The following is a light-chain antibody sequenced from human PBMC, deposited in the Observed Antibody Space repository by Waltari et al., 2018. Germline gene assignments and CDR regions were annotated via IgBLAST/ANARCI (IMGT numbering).Light chain of an antibody. CDR1: ALPKQY. J-gene: IGLJ2*01. CDR2: KDT. Sequence: SYELTQPPSVSVSPGQPARITCFGDALPKQYAYWYQHKPGQPPTLLIYKDTERPAGIPERFSDSTSRRAFTLTDSGVRTEEEAEYYCQSSEGSVVDVVFGGGTKLTVL. V-gene: IGLV3-25*02. CDR3: QSSEGSVVDVV.